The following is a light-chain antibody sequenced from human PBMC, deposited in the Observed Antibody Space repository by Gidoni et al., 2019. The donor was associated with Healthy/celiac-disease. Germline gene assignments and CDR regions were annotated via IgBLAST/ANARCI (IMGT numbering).Light chain of an antibody. J-gene: IGKJ1*01. Sequence: EIVLTQSSGTLSLSPGERATLSCRASQSVSSSYLAWYQQKPGQAPRLLFYGASSRATGIPDRFSGSASRTDFTLTISRLDPEDFAVYYCQQYGSSPNLTFGQGTKVEIK. CDR3: QQYGSSPNLT. V-gene: IGKV3-20*01. CDR1: QSVSSSY. CDR2: GAS.